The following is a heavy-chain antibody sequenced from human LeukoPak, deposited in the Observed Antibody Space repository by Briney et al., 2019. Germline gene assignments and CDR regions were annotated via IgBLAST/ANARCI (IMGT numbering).Heavy chain of an antibody. CDR3: ARGRRTVTTFGAFDI. CDR2: MNPNSGNT. J-gene: IGHJ3*02. D-gene: IGHD4-17*01. V-gene: IGHV1-8*02. CDR1: GYTFTSYY. Sequence: GASVKVSCKASGYTFTSYYMHWVRQAPGQGLEWMGWMNPNSGNTGYAQKFQGRVTMTRNTSISTAYMELSSLRSEDTAVYYCARGRRTVTTFGAFDIWGQGTMVTVSS.